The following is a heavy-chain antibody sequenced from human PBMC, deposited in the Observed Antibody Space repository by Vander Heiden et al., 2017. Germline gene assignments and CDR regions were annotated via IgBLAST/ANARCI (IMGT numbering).Heavy chain of an antibody. V-gene: IGHV3-33*01. CDR3: ARDGRVRGIIIRPYYYYGMDV. J-gene: IGHJ6*02. CDR1: GFTPSNYG. CDR2: TWYDGSRK. D-gene: IGHD3-10*01. Sequence: VQLVESGGGVGKLGRSLRTSCAASGFTPSNYGIHWVRQAPGKGLEWVAVTWYDGSRKYFADPVQDRFSISRDNSKVFLQMNSLRAEDTAVYYCARDGRVRGIIIRPYYYYGMDVWGQGTAVTVSS.